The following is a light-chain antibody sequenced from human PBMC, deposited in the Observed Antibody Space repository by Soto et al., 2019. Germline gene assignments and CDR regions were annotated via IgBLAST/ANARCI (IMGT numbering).Light chain of an antibody. CDR3: QQTYSTPRVA. CDR1: QSIGTY. CDR2: AAS. V-gene: IGKV1-39*01. Sequence: DIQMTQSPSSLSASVGDRVTITCRASQSIGTYLTWYQQKPGKAPNLLIYAASNLQSGVPSRFSGSGSGTDFTLTISSLQPEDFATYYCQQTYSTPRVAFGPGTKVDVK. J-gene: IGKJ3*01.